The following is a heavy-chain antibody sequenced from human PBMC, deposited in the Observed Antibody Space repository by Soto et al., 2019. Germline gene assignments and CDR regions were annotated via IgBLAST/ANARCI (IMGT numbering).Heavy chain of an antibody. CDR1: SGSISSYY. D-gene: IGHD6-13*01. V-gene: IGHV4-59*08. CDR2: IYYSGST. J-gene: IGHJ4*02. CDR3: ARYSSSWYYFDY. Sequence: SETLSVTCPVSSGSISSYYSSWILQPPGKGLELIWYIYYSGSTNYNPSLKSRVTISVDTSKNQFSLKLSSVTAADTAVYYCARYSSSWYYFDYWGQGTLVTVSS.